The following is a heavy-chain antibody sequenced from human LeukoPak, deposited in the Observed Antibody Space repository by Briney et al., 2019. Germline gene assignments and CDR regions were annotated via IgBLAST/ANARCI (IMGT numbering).Heavy chain of an antibody. CDR1: GYTFTVYY. J-gene: IGHJ4*02. D-gene: IGHD4-17*01. CDR2: INPNSGGT. CDR3: ARGGYTVTKGFDY. Sequence: ASVKVSCKASGYTFTVYYMHWVRQAPGQGLEWMGWINPNSGGTNYAQKFQGRVTMTRDTSISTAYMELSRLRSDDTAVYYCARGGYTVTKGFDYWGQGTLVTVSS. V-gene: IGHV1-2*02.